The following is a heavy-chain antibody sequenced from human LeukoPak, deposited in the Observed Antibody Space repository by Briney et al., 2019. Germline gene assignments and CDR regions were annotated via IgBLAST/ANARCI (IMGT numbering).Heavy chain of an antibody. Sequence: GVSLRLSCAASGFTFSSYAMSWVRQAPGKGLEWVSAISGSGGSTYYADSVKGRSTISRDNSKNTLYLQMNSLRAEDTAVYYCAKGQWFGESSRGMDVWGQGTTVTVSS. J-gene: IGHJ6*02. V-gene: IGHV3-23*01. CDR3: AKGQWFGESSRGMDV. D-gene: IGHD3-10*01. CDR1: GFTFSSYA. CDR2: ISGSGGST.